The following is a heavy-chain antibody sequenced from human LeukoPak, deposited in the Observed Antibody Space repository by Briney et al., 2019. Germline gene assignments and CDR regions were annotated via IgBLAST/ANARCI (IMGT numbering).Heavy chain of an antibody. J-gene: IGHJ4*02. CDR3: ARGGGYSGYDHFDY. Sequence: SETLSLTCTVSGGSISGYYWSWIRQPPGKGLEWIGYIYYSGSTYYNPSLKSRVTISADTSKNQFSLKLSSVTAADTAVYYCARGGGYSGYDHFDYWGQGTLVTVSS. CDR1: GGSISGYY. CDR2: IYYSGST. D-gene: IGHD5-12*01. V-gene: IGHV4-59*12.